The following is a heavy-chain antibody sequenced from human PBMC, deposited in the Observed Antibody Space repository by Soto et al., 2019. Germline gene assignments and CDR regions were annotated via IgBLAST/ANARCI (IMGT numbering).Heavy chain of an antibody. CDR1: GFTFSNYA. D-gene: IGHD3-22*01. V-gene: IGHV3-23*01. Sequence: GGSLRLSCAASGFTFSNYAMSWVRQAPGKGLEWVSAMSGSGSSTYYADSVKGRFTISRDNSRNTLYLQMNSLRAEDTAVYYCAKVRGYYYDSYYFDYWGQGTLVTVSS. CDR3: AKVRGYYYDSYYFDY. CDR2: MSGSGSST. J-gene: IGHJ4*02.